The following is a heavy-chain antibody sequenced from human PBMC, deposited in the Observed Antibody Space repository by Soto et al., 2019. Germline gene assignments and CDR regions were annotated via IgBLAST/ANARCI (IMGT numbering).Heavy chain of an antibody. J-gene: IGHJ5*02. CDR2: IYYSGST. Sequence: SETLSLTCTVSGGSISSGGYYWSWIRQHPGKGLEWIGYIYYSGSTYYNPSLKSRVTISVDTSKNQFSLKLSSVTAADTAVYYCATYDSSDYYSGSPIGWFDPWGQGTLVNVS. CDR1: GGSISSGGYY. D-gene: IGHD3-22*01. CDR3: ATYDSSDYYSGSPIGWFDP. V-gene: IGHV4-31*03.